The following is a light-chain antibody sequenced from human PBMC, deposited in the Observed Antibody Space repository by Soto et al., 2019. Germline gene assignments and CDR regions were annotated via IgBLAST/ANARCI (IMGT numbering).Light chain of an antibody. CDR2: GNS. V-gene: IGLV1-40*01. CDR3: QSYDSSLRVSV. J-gene: IGLJ2*01. Sequence: QSVLTQPPSVSGAPGQRVTISCTGSSSNIGAGYDVHWYQQLPGTAPRLLIYGNSKRPSGVPDRFSGSKSGTSASLAITGLKDEDEADYYCQSYDSSLRVSVFGGGTKLTVL. CDR1: SSNIGAGYD.